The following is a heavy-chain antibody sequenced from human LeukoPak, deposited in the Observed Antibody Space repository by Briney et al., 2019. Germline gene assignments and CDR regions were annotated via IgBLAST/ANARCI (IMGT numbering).Heavy chain of an antibody. CDR2: IHSTEST. V-gene: IGHV4-59*01. CDR3: VRDVYGDPFDY. CDR1: GGSISSYY. D-gene: IGHD4-17*01. J-gene: IGHJ4*02. Sequence: SETLSLTCTVSGGSISSYYWSWIRQPPGKGLEWIGYIHSTESTIYNPSLKSRVTISVDTSKNQFSLKLSSVTAADTAVYYCVRDVYGDPFDYWGQGALVTVSS.